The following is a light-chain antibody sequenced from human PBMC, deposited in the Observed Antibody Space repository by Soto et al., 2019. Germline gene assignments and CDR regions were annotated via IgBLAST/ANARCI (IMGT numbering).Light chain of an antibody. CDR2: EVN. J-gene: IGLJ1*01. V-gene: IGLV2-14*01. Sequence: QSVLTQPASVSGSPRQSITISCTGASSDVGSYTYVSWYQQHPGKAPKLMIYEVNNRPSGVSNRFSGSKSGNTASLTISGLQAEDEADYYCSSYTRSSTLYAFGTGTKVTVL. CDR3: SSYTRSSTLYA. CDR1: SSDVGSYTY.